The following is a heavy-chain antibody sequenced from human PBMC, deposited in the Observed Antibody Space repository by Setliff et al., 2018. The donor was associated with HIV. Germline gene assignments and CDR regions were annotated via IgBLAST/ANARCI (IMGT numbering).Heavy chain of an antibody. Sequence: PSETLSLTCIVSGGSISSGSYYWSWIRQHPGKGLEYIGCLYFRGTTHYNPSLKSRVDISVDASNNQFSLHLSSVTAADTAVYFCARGGIQLPDFWGQGRLVTVSS. CDR2: LYFRGTT. CDR3: ARGGIQLPDF. V-gene: IGHV4-31*03. J-gene: IGHJ4*02. CDR1: GGSISSGSYY. D-gene: IGHD1-1*01.